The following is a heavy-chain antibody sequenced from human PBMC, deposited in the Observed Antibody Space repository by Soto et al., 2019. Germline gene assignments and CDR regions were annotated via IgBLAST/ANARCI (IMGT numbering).Heavy chain of an antibody. CDR3: ARGDYGGNSGSLLSFDY. V-gene: IGHV4-31*03. CDR1: GGSISSGGYY. Sequence: QVQLQESGPGLVKPSQTLSLTCTVSGGSISSGGYYWSRIRQHPGKGLERIGYIYYSGRTYYNPSRKSRVTISVDTSKNHFSLKLSSVTAADTAVYYCARGDYGGNSGSLLSFDYWGQGTLVTVSS. J-gene: IGHJ4*02. CDR2: IYYSGRT. D-gene: IGHD4-17*01.